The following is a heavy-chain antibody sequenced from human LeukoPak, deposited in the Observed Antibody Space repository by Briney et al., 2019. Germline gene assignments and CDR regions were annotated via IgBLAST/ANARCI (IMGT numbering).Heavy chain of an antibody. CDR2: IYHSGST. J-gene: IGHJ5*02. Sequence: NPSETLSLTCTVSGGSISSSNWWSWVRQPPGKGLEWIGEIYHSGSTNYNPSLKSRVTISVDKSKNQFSLKLSSVTAADTAVYYCARAPAGIAVAGIGWFDPWGQGTLVTVSS. V-gene: IGHV4-4*02. CDR3: ARAPAGIAVAGIGWFDP. D-gene: IGHD6-19*01. CDR1: GGSISSSNW.